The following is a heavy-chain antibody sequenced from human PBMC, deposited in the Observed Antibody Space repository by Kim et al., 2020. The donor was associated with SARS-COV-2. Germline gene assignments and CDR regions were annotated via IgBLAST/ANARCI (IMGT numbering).Heavy chain of an antibody. D-gene: IGHD3-9*01. CDR1: GGSFSGYY. V-gene: IGHV4-34*01. CDR2: INHSGST. CDR3: ARVILRYFDWLSKFNWFDP. J-gene: IGHJ5*02. Sequence: SETLSLTCAVYGGSFSGYYWSWIRQPPGKGLEWIGEINHSGSTNYNPSLKSRVTISVDTSKNQFSLKLSSVTAADTAVYYCARVILRYFDWLSKFNWFDPWGQGTLVTVSS.